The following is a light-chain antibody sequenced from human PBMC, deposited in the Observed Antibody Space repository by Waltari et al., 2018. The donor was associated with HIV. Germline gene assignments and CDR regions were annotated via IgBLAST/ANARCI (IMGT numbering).Light chain of an antibody. CDR3: QQRTNWPPYS. V-gene: IGKV3-11*01. Sequence: ELVLTQSPATLSLSPGERATLSCRASQGVGRFLAWYQQKPGQAPSLLIYDASNRATGIPARFSGSGSGTDFTLTISSLEPEDFAVYYCQQRTNWPPYSFGQGTKLEIK. J-gene: IGKJ2*03. CDR1: QGVGRF. CDR2: DAS.